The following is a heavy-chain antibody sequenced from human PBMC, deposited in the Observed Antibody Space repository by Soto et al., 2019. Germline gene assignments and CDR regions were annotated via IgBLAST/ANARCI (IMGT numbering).Heavy chain of an antibody. CDR2: INWNGGST. Sequence: LPLSCEPCVFNFGESGLTPDHQATRKGLEWVSGINWNGGSTGYADSVKGRFTISRDNAKNSLYLQMNSLRAEDTALYYCASAEILTGYYGPANYYVMDVLGQGTTVTVSS. CDR3: ASAEILTGYYGPANYYVMDV. D-gene: IGHD3-9*01. CDR1: VFNFGESG. V-gene: IGHV3-20*04. J-gene: IGHJ6*02.